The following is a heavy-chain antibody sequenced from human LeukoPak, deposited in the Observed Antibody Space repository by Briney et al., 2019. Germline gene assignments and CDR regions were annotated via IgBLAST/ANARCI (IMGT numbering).Heavy chain of an antibody. D-gene: IGHD2-2*01. CDR1: GYTLTELS. CDR2: FDPEDGET. J-gene: IGHJ6*02. CDR3: ATPVRSIVVVPAAPQNYYYYGMDV. Sequence: GASVKVSCKVSGYTLTELSMHWVRQAPGKGLEWMGGFDPEDGETINAQKFHGRVPMTEDTSTDTAYMELSSLRSEDTAVYYCATPVRSIVVVPAAPQNYYYYGMDVWGQGTTVTVSS. V-gene: IGHV1-24*01.